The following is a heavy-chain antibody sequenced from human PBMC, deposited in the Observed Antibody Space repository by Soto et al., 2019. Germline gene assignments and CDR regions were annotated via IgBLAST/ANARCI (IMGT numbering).Heavy chain of an antibody. J-gene: IGHJ5*02. D-gene: IGHD2-2*01. CDR2: IYHTGST. Sequence: SETLSPTCAVSGASISSAGYSWSWILQPPGKGLEWIGYIYHTGSTYSNPSLKSRVTTSVDRSKNQFSLKLSSVTAADTAVYYCARGNYAANWFDPWGQGTLVTVSS. CDR3: ARGNYAANWFDP. V-gene: IGHV4-30-2*01. CDR1: GASISSAGYS.